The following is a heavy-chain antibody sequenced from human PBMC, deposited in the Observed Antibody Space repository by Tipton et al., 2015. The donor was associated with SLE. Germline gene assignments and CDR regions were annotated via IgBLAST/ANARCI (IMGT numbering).Heavy chain of an antibody. CDR1: GFTFSSYA. CDR2: ISYDGSNK. CDR3: AGVPYSSGLGYFDY. J-gene: IGHJ4*02. D-gene: IGHD6-19*01. V-gene: IGHV3-30-3*01. Sequence: SLRLSCAASGFTFSSYAMHWVRQAPGKGLEWVAVISYDGSNKYYADSVKGRFTISRDNSKNTLYLQMNSLRAEDTAVYYCAGVPYSSGLGYFDYWGQGTLVTVSS.